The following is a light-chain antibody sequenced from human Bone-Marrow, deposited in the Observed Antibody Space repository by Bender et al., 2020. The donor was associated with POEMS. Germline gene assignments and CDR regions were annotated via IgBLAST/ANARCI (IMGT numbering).Light chain of an antibody. CDR3: CLYS. Sequence: QSALTQPASVTGSPGQSITISCTGTSSDVGAYDVVSWYQQYPGKAPKLIIYEGSNRPSGVSHRFSGSKSGNTASLTISGLQAEDEADYYCCLYSFGTGTKVTVL. J-gene: IGLJ1*01. V-gene: IGLV2-23*01. CDR1: SSDVGAYDV. CDR2: EGS.